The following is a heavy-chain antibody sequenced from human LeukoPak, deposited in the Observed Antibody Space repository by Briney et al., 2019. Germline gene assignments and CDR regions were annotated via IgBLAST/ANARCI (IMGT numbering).Heavy chain of an antibody. CDR3: ARVGYSNYEQYYFDY. J-gene: IGHJ4*02. CDR1: GGSISSGGYS. Sequence: SETLSLTCAVSGGSISSGGYSWSWIRQPPGTGLEWIGYIYHSGSTNYNPTLKSRVTISVDRSKNQFSLKLSSVTAADTAVYYCARVGYSNYEQYYFDYWGQGTLVTVSS. CDR2: IYHSGST. V-gene: IGHV4-30-2*01. D-gene: IGHD4-11*01.